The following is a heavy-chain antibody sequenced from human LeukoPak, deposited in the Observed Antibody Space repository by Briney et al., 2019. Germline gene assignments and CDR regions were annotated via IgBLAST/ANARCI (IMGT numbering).Heavy chain of an antibody. CDR2: IKQDGSEK. D-gene: IGHD6-13*01. Sequence: PGGSLRLSCAASGFTFSSYNMNWVRQAPGKGLEWVANIKQDGSEKYYVDSVKGRFTISRDNSKNTLYLQMNSLRAEDTAVYYCAKGLMAPMGAAAFPLDYWGQGTLVTVSS. J-gene: IGHJ4*02. V-gene: IGHV3-7*03. CDR1: GFTFSSYN. CDR3: AKGLMAPMGAAAFPLDY.